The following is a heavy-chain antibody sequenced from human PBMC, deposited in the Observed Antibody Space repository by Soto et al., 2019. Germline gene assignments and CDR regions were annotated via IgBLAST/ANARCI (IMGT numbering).Heavy chain of an antibody. CDR3: ARGYCTSASCYGSY. J-gene: IGHJ4*02. D-gene: IGHD2-2*01. Sequence: EMQLVESGGGLVQPGGSLRLSCAASGFTFSSYSMNWVRQAPGKGLEWVSFISSSSGAIYYADSVRGRFTIARDNAKNSLSRQMNSLRAEDTAMYYCARGYCTSASCYGSYCGQGTLVTVSS. CDR2: ISSSSGAI. CDR1: GFTFSSYS. V-gene: IGHV3-48*01.